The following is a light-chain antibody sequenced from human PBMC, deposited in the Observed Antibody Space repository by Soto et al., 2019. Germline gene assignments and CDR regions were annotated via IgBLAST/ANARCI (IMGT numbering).Light chain of an antibody. CDR2: DAS. CDR1: QSVRSN. V-gene: IGKV3-11*01. CDR3: QQRSNWPWT. J-gene: IGKJ1*01. Sequence: ELVLTQSPATLSLSPGDRATLSCRASQSVRSNLAWYQQKPGQAPRLLIYDASNRATGIPGRFSGSGSGTDFTLTISNLEPEDFAVYYCQQRSNWPWTFGQGAKVEIK.